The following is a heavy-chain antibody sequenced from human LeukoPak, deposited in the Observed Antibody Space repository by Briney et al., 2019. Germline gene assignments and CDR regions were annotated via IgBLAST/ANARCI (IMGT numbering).Heavy chain of an antibody. CDR3: ARDITIGTTRFDP. V-gene: IGHV1-3*01. CDR1: GYTFISYA. J-gene: IGHJ5*02. Sequence: AASVNVSCKASGYTFISYAIHWVRQAPGQRLEWMGWIHAGTGNTKYSQKFQGRVTITRDTSANTVYMELSRLRPEDTAVYYCARDITIGTTRFDPWGQGTLVTVSP. CDR2: IHAGTGNT. D-gene: IGHD1-1*01.